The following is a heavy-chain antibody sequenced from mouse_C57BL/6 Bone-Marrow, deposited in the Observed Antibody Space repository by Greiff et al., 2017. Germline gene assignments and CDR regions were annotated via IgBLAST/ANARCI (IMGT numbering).Heavy chain of an antibody. Sequence: EVQLQESGPVLVKPGASVKMSCKASGYTFTDYYMNWVKQSHGKSLEWIGVINPYNGGTSYNQKFKGKATLTVDKSSSTAYMELNSLTSEDSAVYYCARQHSKGYFDVWGTGTTVTVSS. V-gene: IGHV1-19*01. CDR3: ARQHSKGYFDV. CDR2: INPYNGGT. D-gene: IGHD2-5*01. CDR1: GYTFTDYY. J-gene: IGHJ1*03.